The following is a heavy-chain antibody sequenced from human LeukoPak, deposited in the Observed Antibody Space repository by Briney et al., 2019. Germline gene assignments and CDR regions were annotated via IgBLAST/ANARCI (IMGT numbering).Heavy chain of an antibody. CDR1: GGTFSSYA. Sequence: GASVKVSCKASGGTFSSYAISWVRQAPGQGLEWMGRIIPILGIANYAQKFQGRVTITADKSTSTAYMELSSLRSEDTAVYYCARADYDSSGYYYWGQGTLVTVSS. CDR3: ARADYDSSGYYY. J-gene: IGHJ4*02. V-gene: IGHV1-69*04. CDR2: IIPILGIA. D-gene: IGHD3-22*01.